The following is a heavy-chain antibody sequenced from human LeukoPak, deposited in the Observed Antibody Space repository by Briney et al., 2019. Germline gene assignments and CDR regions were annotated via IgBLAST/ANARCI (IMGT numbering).Heavy chain of an antibody. CDR2: INWNGGST. CDR3: ASGLIAAAGTAGY. V-gene: IGHV3-20*04. Sequence: PGGSLRLSCAASGFTFDDHGMSWVRHAPGKGLEWVSGINWNGGSTGYADSVKGRFTISRDNAKNSQYLQMNSLRAEDTALYYCASGLIAAAGTAGYWGQGTLVTVSS. CDR1: GFTFDDHG. J-gene: IGHJ4*02. D-gene: IGHD6-13*01.